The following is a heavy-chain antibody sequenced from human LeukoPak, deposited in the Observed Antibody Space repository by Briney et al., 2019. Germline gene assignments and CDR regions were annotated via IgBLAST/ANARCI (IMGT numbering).Heavy chain of an antibody. V-gene: IGHV1-2*02. J-gene: IGHJ6*03. Sequence: GASVNVSCKASGYPFTAYYLHWVRQAPGQGLEWMGRINPDSGDTHYAQKFQGRVTMTRDTSINTAYMEVSSLTSDDTAVYFCARARITIFGLIILDDHNSYYMDVWGKGSTVTVSS. CDR1: GYPFTAYY. D-gene: IGHD3/OR15-3a*01. CDR2: INPDSGDT. CDR3: ARARITIFGLIILDDHNSYYMDV.